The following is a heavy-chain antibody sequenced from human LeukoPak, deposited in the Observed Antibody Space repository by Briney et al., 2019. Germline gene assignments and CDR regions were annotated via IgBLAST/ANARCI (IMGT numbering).Heavy chain of an antibody. CDR3: ARSIVVVPAALGY. CDR2: INPNSGGT. CDR1: GYTFTGYY. V-gene: IGHV1-2*02. D-gene: IGHD2-2*01. J-gene: IGHJ4*02. Sequence: ASVKVSFNASGYTFTGYYMHWVRQAPGQGLEWMGWINPNSGGTNYAQKFQGRVTMTRDTSISTAYMELSRLRSDDTAVYCCARSIVVVPAALGYWGQGTLVTVSS.